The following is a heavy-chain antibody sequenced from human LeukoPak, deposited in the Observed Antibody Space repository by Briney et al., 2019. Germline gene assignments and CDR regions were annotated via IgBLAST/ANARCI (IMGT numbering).Heavy chain of an antibody. CDR1: GGSISSSSYY. V-gene: IGHV4-39*01. Sequence: SETLSLTCTVSGGSISSSSYYWGWIRQPPGKGLEWIGSIYYSGSTYYNPSLKSRVTISVDTSKNQFSLKLSSVTAADTAVYYCARILYCSSTSCYGRTLNFDYWGQGTLVTVS. J-gene: IGHJ4*02. CDR3: ARILYCSSTSCYGRTLNFDY. D-gene: IGHD2-2*01. CDR2: IYYSGST.